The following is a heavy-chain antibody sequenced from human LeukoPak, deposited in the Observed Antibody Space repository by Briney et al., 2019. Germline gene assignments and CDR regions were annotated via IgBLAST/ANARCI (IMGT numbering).Heavy chain of an antibody. J-gene: IGHJ3*02. CDR1: GFTFSNHW. D-gene: IGHD2-8*02. CDR3: ARTGTGDDLDI. Sequence: GGSLRLSCAASGFTFSNHWLHWVRQAPGKGLVWVSRINSDGTSTIYADSVKGRFTISRDNAKSTVYLQMNSLRAEDTAVHYCARTGTGDDLDIWGQGTMVTVSS. CDR2: INSDGTST. V-gene: IGHV3-74*01.